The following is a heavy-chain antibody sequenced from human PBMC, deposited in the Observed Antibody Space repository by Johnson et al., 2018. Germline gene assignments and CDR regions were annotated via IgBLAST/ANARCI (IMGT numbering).Heavy chain of an antibody. D-gene: IGHD5-24*01. Sequence: VQLVQSGGGVVQPGRSLRLSCAASGFTFSNYALHWVRQAPGKGLEWVSGISWNSGSIGYADSVKGRFTISRDNAKNSLYLQMNSLRAEDTAVYYCARSQGAFDIWGQGTMVTVSS. J-gene: IGHJ3*02. CDR2: ISWNSGSI. V-gene: IGHV3-9*01. CDR1: GFTFSNYA. CDR3: ARSQGAFDI.